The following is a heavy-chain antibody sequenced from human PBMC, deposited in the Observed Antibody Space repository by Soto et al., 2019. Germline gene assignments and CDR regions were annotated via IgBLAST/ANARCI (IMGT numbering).Heavy chain of an antibody. CDR3: ARHPLWNFDY. J-gene: IGHJ4*02. D-gene: IGHD3-10*01. CDR2: IYYSGST. Sequence: PSETLSLTCTVSGGSIISSSYYLVCIRQPPGKGLEWIGSIYYSGSTYYNPSLKSRVTISVDTSKNQFSLKLGSVTAADTAVYYCARHPLWNFDYWGQGTLVTVSS. CDR1: GGSIISSSYY. V-gene: IGHV4-39*01.